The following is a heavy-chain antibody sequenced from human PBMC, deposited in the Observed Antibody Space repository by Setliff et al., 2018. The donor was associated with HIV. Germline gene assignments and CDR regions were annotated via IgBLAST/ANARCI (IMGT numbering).Heavy chain of an antibody. J-gene: IGHJ3*02. CDR3: ARDLAAAGAFDI. V-gene: IGHV1-24*01. D-gene: IGHD6-13*01. CDR2: FDPEDGGT. Sequence: PSVKVSCKVSGYTLTELSIHWVRQAPGKGLEWMGGFDPEDGGTIHAQKFQGRVTMTEDTSTDTAYMELRSLRSEDTAVYYCARDLAAAGAFDIWGQGTMVTVSS. CDR1: GYTLTELS.